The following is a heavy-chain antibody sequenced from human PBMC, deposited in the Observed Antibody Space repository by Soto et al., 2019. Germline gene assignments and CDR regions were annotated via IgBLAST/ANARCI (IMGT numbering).Heavy chain of an antibody. J-gene: IGHJ6*02. D-gene: IGHD2-2*01. Sequence: PGGSLRLSCAASGFTFSSYAMHWVRQAPGKGLEWVAVISYDGSNKYYADSVKGRFTISRDNSKNTLYLQMNSLRAEDTAVYYCERAASSSTSCGFMDVWGQGTTVTVSS. CDR2: ISYDGSNK. V-gene: IGHV3-30-3*01. CDR1: GFTFSSYA. CDR3: ERAASSSTSCGFMDV.